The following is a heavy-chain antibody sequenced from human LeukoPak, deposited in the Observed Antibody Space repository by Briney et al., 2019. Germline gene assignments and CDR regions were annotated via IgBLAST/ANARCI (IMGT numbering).Heavy chain of an antibody. CDR1: GFTFSSYW. CDR3: ATSTYCSGGSCYSRTFQY. Sequence: GGSLRLSRAASGFTFSSYWMHWVRHAPGKGLVWVSRINSDGSSTNYADSVKGRFTISRDNAKNTLYMQMNSLRAEDTAVYYCATSTYCSGGSCYSRTFQYWGQGTLVTVSS. J-gene: IGHJ4*02. CDR2: INSDGSST. V-gene: IGHV3-74*01. D-gene: IGHD2-15*01.